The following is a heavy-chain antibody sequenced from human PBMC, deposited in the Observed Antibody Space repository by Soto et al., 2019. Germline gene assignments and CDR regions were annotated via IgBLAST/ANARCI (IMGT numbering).Heavy chain of an antibody. CDR1: GYTFTGYY. V-gene: IGHV1-2*02. D-gene: IGHD3-10*01. CDR2: INPNSGGT. Sequence: ASVKVSCKASGYTFTGYYMHWVRQAPGQGFEWMGWINPNSGGTNYAQKFQGRVTMTRDTSISTAYMELSRLRSDDTAVYYCARDPLTMVRGVPYYYYGMDVWGQGTTVTVSS. CDR3: ARDPLTMVRGVPYYYYGMDV. J-gene: IGHJ6*02.